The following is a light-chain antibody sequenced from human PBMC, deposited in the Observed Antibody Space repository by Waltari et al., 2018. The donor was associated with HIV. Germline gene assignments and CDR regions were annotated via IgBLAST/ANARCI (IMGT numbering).Light chain of an antibody. J-gene: IGLJ3*02. Sequence: SYDLTQPPSVSVSSGQTARITCSGDILTKQSAYWYQQKPGQDPVLLLYKDSKRPSGIPERFSGSSSGTRVTLTISGVQAEDDADYYCQSADISRIWVLAGGTHVTVL. CDR1: ILTKQS. V-gene: IGLV3-25*03. CDR2: KDS. CDR3: QSADISRIWV.